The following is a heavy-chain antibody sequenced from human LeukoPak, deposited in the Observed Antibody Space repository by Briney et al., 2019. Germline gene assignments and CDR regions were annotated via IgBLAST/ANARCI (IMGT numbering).Heavy chain of an antibody. V-gene: IGHV1-69*04. Sequence: SVRVSCKASGGTFSNFAFSWVRQAPGQGLQWVGRIIPIVDVTSYAQNFKGRVTITADESTTTAYMELSSLRSEDTAVYYCAREMGDREFYFDYWGQGTLVTVS. D-gene: IGHD3-10*01. CDR1: GGTFSNFA. CDR3: AREMGDREFYFDY. J-gene: IGHJ4*02. CDR2: IIPIVDVT.